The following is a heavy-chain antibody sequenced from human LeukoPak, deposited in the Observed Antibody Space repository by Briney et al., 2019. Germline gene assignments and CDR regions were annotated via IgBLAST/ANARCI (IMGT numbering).Heavy chain of an antibody. J-gene: IGHJ4*02. Sequence: GGSLRLSCAASGFTFSNYWMSWVRQAPGKGLEWEANIKQDGSEKYYVDSVTGRFTISRDNAKNSLYLQMNSLRAEDTAVYYCAREAITMVRGVFINQHYFDYWGQGILVTVSS. CDR1: GFTFSNYW. D-gene: IGHD3-10*01. V-gene: IGHV3-7*01. CDR2: IKQDGSEK. CDR3: AREAITMVRGVFINQHYFDY.